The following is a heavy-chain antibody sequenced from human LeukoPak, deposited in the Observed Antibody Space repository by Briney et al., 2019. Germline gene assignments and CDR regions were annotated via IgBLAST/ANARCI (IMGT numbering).Heavy chain of an antibody. V-gene: IGHV3-7*01. Sequence: PGGSLRLSCVASGFSFSSHWMSWVRLAPGKGLEWVANINQDGSQKYYVDSVEGRFTISRDNAKNSLYLQMNSLRAEDTAVYYCARLELRPPDYYGMDVWGQGTMVTVSS. J-gene: IGHJ6*02. D-gene: IGHD2/OR15-2a*01. CDR2: INQDGSQK. CDR3: ARLELRPPDYYGMDV. CDR1: GFSFSSHW.